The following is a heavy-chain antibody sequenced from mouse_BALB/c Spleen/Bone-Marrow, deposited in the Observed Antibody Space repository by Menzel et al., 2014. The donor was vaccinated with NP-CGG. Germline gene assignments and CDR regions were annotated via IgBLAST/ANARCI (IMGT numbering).Heavy chain of an antibody. D-gene: IGHD1-1*01. CDR1: GFSLTSYG. Sequence: VQLRQSGPGLVQPSQSLSITCTVSGFSLTSYGVHWVRQSPGKGLEWLGVIWSGGSTDYNAAFISRLSISKDNSKSQVFFKMNSLQVNDTAIYYCARYGNILDYWGQGTTFTVSS. J-gene: IGHJ2*01. CDR3: ARYGNILDY. V-gene: IGHV2-2*02. CDR2: IWSGGST.